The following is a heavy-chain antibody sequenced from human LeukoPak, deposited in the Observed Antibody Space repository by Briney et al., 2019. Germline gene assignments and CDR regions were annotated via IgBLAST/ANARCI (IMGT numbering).Heavy chain of an antibody. V-gene: IGHV3-21*01. Sequence: GGSLRPSCSAPGFTFSRYSPKWGRQAPGEGLGWVSSITSSNYIYYADSVKGRFTISRDNAKNSLYLQMNSLRAEDTAVYYCARVSCSGGSCLDYWGQGTLVTVSS. CDR3: ARVSCSGGSCLDY. CDR2: ITSSNYI. D-gene: IGHD2-15*01. CDR1: GFTFSRYS. J-gene: IGHJ4*02.